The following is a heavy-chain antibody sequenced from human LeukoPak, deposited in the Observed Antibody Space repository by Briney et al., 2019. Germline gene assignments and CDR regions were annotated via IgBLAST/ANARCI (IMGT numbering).Heavy chain of an antibody. Sequence: PSETLSLTCSVSGGSISNYYWSWIRLPPGKGLEWIGYFYYTGSTNYNPSLKSRVTMFMDASKNQFSLKLTSVTAADTAVYYCATLRGSSGWYDCWGQGTLVTVSS. CDR3: ATLRGSSGWYDC. V-gene: IGHV4-59*08. J-gene: IGHJ5*01. CDR1: GGSISNYY. CDR2: FYYTGST. D-gene: IGHD6-19*01.